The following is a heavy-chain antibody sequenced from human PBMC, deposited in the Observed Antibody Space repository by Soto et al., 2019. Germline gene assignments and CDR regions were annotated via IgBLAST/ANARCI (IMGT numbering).Heavy chain of an antibody. J-gene: IGHJ6*02. D-gene: IGHD6-13*01. V-gene: IGHV5-51*01. CDR1: GCSFTRYL. Sequence: PGESLKLSYTGSGCSFTRYLIGWVRQMPGRGLEWMAIIHPSDFDTRYSPSFQGQVTISADKSISTAYLQWSSLKASDTAMYYCARTAAAGKYYYGMDVWGQGTTVTVSS. CDR3: ARTAAAGKYYYGMDV. CDR2: IHPSDFDT.